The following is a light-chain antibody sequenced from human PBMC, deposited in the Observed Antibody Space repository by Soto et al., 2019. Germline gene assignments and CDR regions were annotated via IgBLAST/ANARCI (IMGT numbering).Light chain of an antibody. Sequence: QSVLTQPASVSGSPGQSITISCTGTSSDIGGYEYVSWYQQHPGKAPRLMIYEVTYRPSGVSNRFSGSKSGSTASLTISGLQAEDEADYYCCSYAGSSTLVFGGGTKVTVL. CDR1: SSDIGGYEY. J-gene: IGLJ2*01. V-gene: IGLV2-14*01. CDR2: EVT. CDR3: CSYAGSSTLV.